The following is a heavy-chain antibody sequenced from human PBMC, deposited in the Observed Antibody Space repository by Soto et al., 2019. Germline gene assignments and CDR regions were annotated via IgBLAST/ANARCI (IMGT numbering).Heavy chain of an antibody. J-gene: IGHJ4*02. Sequence: TRGALRLCGTCSGFIFSTDAMHSVRQGPGRGREWVPVISYDGTNKYYADPLKGRCTISRDNSKNTLYRKMNRLRPEDTAVYYWARGLASAVVYWGKGLLVTVSS. CDR1: GFIFSTDA. CDR2: ISYDGTNK. CDR3: ARGLASAVVY. D-gene: IGHD6-25*01. V-gene: IGHV3-30-3*01.